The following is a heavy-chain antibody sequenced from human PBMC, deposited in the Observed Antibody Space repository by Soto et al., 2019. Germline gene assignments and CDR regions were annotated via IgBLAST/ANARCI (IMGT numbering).Heavy chain of an antibody. CDR2: IWYDGSNK. CDR3: ARDPSNGRIDYYFDY. D-gene: IGHD3-9*01. V-gene: IGHV3-33*01. Sequence: GGSLRLSCAASGFTFSSYGMHWVRQAPGKGLEWVAVIWYDGSNKYYADSVKGRFTISRDNSKNTLYLQMNSLRAEDTAVYYCARDPSNGRIDYYFDYWGQGTLVTVSS. CDR1: GFTFSSYG. J-gene: IGHJ4*02.